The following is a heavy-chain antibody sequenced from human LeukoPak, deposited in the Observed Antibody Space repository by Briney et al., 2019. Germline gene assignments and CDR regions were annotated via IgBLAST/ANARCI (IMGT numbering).Heavy chain of an antibody. V-gene: IGHV3-11*04. Sequence: GGSLRLSCAASGFTFSDYHMSWIRQAPGKGLEWVAYITSSDSIEYYADSVKGRFTISRDNAKNSLYLQMNSLRAEDTAVYYCPRVVLPPAMPGIHWFDPWGQGTLVTVSS. D-gene: IGHD2-2*01. CDR2: ITSSDSIE. CDR1: GFTFSDYH. CDR3: PRVVLPPAMPGIHWFDP. J-gene: IGHJ5*02.